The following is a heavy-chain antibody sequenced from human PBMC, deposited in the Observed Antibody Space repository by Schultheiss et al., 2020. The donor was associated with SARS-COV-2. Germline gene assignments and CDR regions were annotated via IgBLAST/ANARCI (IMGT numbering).Heavy chain of an antibody. CDR3: AKGGGLGGYDMDYYMDV. D-gene: IGHD5-12*01. J-gene: IGHJ6*03. CDR1: GFTFSSYW. Sequence: GGSLRLSCAASGFTFSSYWMHWVRQAPGKGLEWVSGISWNSGSIGYADSVKGRFTISRDNAKNSLYLQMNSLRAEDTAVYYCAKGGGLGGYDMDYYMDVWGKGTTVTVSS. V-gene: IGHV3-9*01. CDR2: ISWNSGSI.